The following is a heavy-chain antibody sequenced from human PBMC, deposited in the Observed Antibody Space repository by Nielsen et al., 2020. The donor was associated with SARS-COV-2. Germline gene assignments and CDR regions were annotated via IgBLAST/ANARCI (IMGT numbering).Heavy chain of an antibody. CDR1: GGTFSSYA. CDR2: IIPIFGTA. D-gene: IGHD3-3*01. CDR3: ARETSSGFWSGYHTLFDAFDI. Sequence: SVKVSCKASGGTFSSYAISWVRQAPGQGLEWMGGIIPIFGTANYAQKFQGRVTITADESTSTAYMELSSLRSEDTAVYYCARETSSGFWSGYHTLFDAFDIWGQGTMVTVSS. J-gene: IGHJ3*02. V-gene: IGHV1-69*13.